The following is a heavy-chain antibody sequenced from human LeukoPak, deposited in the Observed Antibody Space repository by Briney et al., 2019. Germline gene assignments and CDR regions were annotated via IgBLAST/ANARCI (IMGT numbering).Heavy chain of an antibody. D-gene: IGHD1-20*01. Sequence: KPSETLSLTCAVYGGSFSGYYWSWIRQPPGKGLEWIGEINHSGSTNYNPSLKSRVTISVDTSKNQFSLKLSSVTAADTAVYYCARDVYNWNDGWFDPWGQGTLVTVSS. V-gene: IGHV4-34*01. CDR3: ARDVYNWNDGWFDP. CDR2: INHSGST. CDR1: GGSFSGYY. J-gene: IGHJ5*02.